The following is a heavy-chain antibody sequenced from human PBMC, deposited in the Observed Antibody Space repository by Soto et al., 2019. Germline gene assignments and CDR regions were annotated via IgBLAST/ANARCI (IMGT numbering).Heavy chain of an antibody. Sequence: ASVKVSCKASGYTFTSYDINWVRQATGQGLEWMGWMNPNSGNTGYAQKFQGRVTMTRNTSISTAYMEPSSLRSEDTAVYYCARAGDSSSWYDYYGMDVWGQGTTVTVSS. CDR3: ARAGDSSSWYDYYGMDV. D-gene: IGHD6-13*01. J-gene: IGHJ6*02. CDR2: MNPNSGNT. V-gene: IGHV1-8*01. CDR1: GYTFTSYD.